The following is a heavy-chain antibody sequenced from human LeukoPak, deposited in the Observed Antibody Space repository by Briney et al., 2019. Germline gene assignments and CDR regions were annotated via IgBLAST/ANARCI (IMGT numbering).Heavy chain of an antibody. CDR1: GFTFDNYA. V-gene: IGHV3-43*02. Sequence: PGGSLRLSCAASGFTFDNYAIHWVRQAPGKGLEWVSLISGDGGSTYYADSMKGRFTISRDNSKNSLYLQMNSLRTVDTALYYCARDSQEFFQHWGQGTLVTVSS. CDR3: ARDSQEFFQH. CDR2: ISGDGGST. J-gene: IGHJ1*01.